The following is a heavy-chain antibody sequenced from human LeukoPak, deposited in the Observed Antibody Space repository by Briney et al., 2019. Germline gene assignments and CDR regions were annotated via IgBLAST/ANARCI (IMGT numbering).Heavy chain of an antibody. J-gene: IGHJ6*03. CDR2: ISACNGNT. CDR1: GYTFTSYG. CDR3: ARGRSSSWRKTTSYYMDV. D-gene: IGHD6-13*01. Sequence: GASVKVSCKASGYTFTSYGISWVRQAPGQGLEWMGWISACNGNTNYAQRLQGRVTMTTDTSTSTAYMELRSLRSNDTAVYYCARGRSSSWRKTTSYYMDVWGKGTTVTVSS. V-gene: IGHV1-18*01.